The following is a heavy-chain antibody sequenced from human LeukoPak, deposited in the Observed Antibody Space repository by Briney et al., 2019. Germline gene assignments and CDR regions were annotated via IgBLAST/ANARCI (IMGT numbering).Heavy chain of an antibody. CDR1: GGSIRSYY. CDR3: SRENGAFSPFGY. Sequence: PSETLSLTCTVSGGSIRSYYWSWIRQPPGKGLEWIGYIFYSGSTNYNPSLKSRVTISVDTSKNQFSLKLSSVTAADTAVYYCSRENGAFSPFGYWGQGTLVTVPS. CDR2: IFYSGST. J-gene: IGHJ4*02. V-gene: IGHV4-59*12. D-gene: IGHD2-8*01.